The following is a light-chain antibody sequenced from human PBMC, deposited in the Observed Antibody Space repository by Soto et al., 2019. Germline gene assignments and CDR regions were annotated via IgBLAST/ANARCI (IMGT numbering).Light chain of an antibody. J-gene: IGKJ2*01. CDR1: QSVSRLY. CDR3: QQYDNSPPMYT. CDR2: GAS. V-gene: IGKV3-20*01. Sequence: EVVLTQSPGTLSLSPGERATLSCRASQSVSRLYLAWYQQKPGQAPRLLIYGASNRATGIPDRFNGSGSGTDFTLTINSLEPEDFAVYYCQQYDNSPPMYTFGQGTKLEI.